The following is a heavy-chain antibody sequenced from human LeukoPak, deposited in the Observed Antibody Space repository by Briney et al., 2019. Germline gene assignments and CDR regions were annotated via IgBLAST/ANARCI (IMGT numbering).Heavy chain of an antibody. CDR2: INHSGST. D-gene: IGHD3-22*01. CDR3: ARGHYDSSGHAFDI. V-gene: IGHV4-34*01. CDR1: GGSFSGYY. J-gene: IGHJ3*02. Sequence: PETLSLTCAVYGGSFSGYYWSWIRQPPGKGLEWIGEINHSGSTNYNPSLKSRVTISVDPSKNQFSLKLSSVTAADTAVYYCARGHYDSSGHAFDIWGQGTMVTVSS.